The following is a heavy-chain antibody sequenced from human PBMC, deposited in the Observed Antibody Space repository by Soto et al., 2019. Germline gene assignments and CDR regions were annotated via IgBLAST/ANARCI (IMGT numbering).Heavy chain of an antibody. CDR2: ISGSGDST. D-gene: IGHD6-19*01. V-gene: IGHV3-23*01. CDR1: GFTFSSYA. Sequence: PGGSLRLSCAASGFTFSSYAMSWVRQAPGKGLEWVSGISGSGDSTYYADSVKGRFTISRDNSKNTLYLQMSSLRAEDSAIYYCAKDGPGWLPEYWGQGTLVTVSS. CDR3: AKDGPGWLPEY. J-gene: IGHJ4*02.